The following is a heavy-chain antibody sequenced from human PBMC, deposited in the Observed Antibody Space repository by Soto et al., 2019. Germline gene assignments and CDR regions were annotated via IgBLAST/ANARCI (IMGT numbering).Heavy chain of an antibody. Sequence: PSETLSLTCSVSDGSMNSDSYYRGWIRQPPGKGLEWIGVINYSGTTFHNVSLKSRVTMSVESSRNQLSLKLTSVTAADTAVYYCARLGGYVSVGYYYLWDSWGQGTLVTVSS. V-gene: IGHV4-39*01. CDR2: INYSGTT. D-gene: IGHD3-22*01. CDR1: DGSMNSDSYY. CDR3: ARLGGYVSVGYYYLWDS. J-gene: IGHJ4*02.